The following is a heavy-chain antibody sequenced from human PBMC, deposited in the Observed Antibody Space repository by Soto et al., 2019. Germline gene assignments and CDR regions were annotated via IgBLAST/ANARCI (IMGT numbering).Heavy chain of an antibody. CDR1: GGSFSGYY. Sequence: SETLSLTCAVYGGSFSGYYWSWIRQPPGKGLEWIGEINHSGSTNYNPSLKSRVTISVDTSKNQFSLKLSSVTAADTAVYYCARGRSTVTEAGSKWFDPWGQGTLVTVSS. CDR3: ARGRSTVTEAGSKWFDP. J-gene: IGHJ5*02. V-gene: IGHV4-34*01. D-gene: IGHD6-13*01. CDR2: INHSGST.